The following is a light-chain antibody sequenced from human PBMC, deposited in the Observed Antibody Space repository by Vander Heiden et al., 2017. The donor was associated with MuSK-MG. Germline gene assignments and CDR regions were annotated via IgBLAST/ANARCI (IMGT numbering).Light chain of an antibody. CDR2: TAS. V-gene: IGKV1-9*01. CDR1: QGIGTF. CDR3: QQGDTYPLT. Sequence: TQLTQSPSFLSASVGDRITISCRASQGIGTFLAWYQQKPGKAPNLLIDTASILQSGVPSRFSGSGSGTEFTLTISSLQPEDCATYYCQQGDTYPLTFGQGTRLEIK. J-gene: IGKJ5*01.